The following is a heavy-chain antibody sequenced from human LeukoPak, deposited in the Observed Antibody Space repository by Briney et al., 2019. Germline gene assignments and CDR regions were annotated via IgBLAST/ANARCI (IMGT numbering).Heavy chain of an antibody. J-gene: IGHJ4*02. V-gene: IGHV3-30*02. D-gene: IGHD2-15*01. Sequence: GGSLRLSCAAFGFNFRNYAMHWVRQAPGKEPEWVALIRFDGSHKYYADSVKGRFTISRDNSRDTLSLQMSSLRAEDTAVYYCTRSAYCTGGTCYSKTFDYWGQGTLVTVSS. CDR2: IRFDGSHK. CDR1: GFNFRNYA. CDR3: TRSAYCTGGTCYSKTFDY.